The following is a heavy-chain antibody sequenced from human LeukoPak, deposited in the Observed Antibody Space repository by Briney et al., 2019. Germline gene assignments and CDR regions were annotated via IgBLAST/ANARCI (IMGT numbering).Heavy chain of an antibody. J-gene: IGHJ6*03. CDR3: ATDRIDYGTGRRCYMDV. CDR2: ADREDGET. CDR1: GYTFSDHY. D-gene: IGHD3-10*01. Sequence: ASVKISCKASGYTFSDHYMHWVRQAPRKGLEWMGRADREDGETIYAENFHGRVIITADTSTNTAYMGPSSLRSKDTAGYYCATDRIDYGTGRRCYMDVWGKGTTVS. V-gene: IGHV1-69-2*01.